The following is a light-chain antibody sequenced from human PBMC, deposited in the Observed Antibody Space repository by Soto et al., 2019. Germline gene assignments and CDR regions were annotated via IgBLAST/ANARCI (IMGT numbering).Light chain of an antibody. V-gene: IGKV1-33*01. CDR3: QQYDNLPLT. CDR1: QSISNY. J-gene: IGKJ4*01. Sequence: DFQMTQSPSSLSASVGDRVAITCRASQSISNYLNWYQKKPGKAPKLLIYDASDLETGVPSRFSGSGSGTDFTFTINSLQPEDIATYYCQQYDNLPLTFGGGTKVDIK. CDR2: DAS.